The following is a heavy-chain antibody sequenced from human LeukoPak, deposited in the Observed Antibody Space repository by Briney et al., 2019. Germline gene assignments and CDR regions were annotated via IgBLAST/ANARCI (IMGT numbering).Heavy chain of an antibody. CDR2: IYHSGGT. J-gene: IGHJ6*03. CDR3: ARVGGGESMDV. Sequence: SQTLSLTCTVSGGSISSGGYSWGWIRQPPGKGLEWIGYIYHSGGTYYNPSLKSRVTISVDRSKNQFSLKLSSVTAADTAVYNCARVGGGESMDVWGKGTTVTVSS. CDR1: GGSISSGGYS. V-gene: IGHV4-30-2*01. D-gene: IGHD3-16*01.